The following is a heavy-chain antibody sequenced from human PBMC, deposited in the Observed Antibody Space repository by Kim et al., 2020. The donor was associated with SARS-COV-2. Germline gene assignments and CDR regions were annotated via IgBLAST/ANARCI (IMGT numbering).Heavy chain of an antibody. V-gene: IGHV3-11*05. CDR3: ARVIAVAGHYFDD. Sequence: YAGSVKGRFTISRDNAKNPLYLQMNSLRAEDTAVYYFARVIAVAGHYFDDWGQGTLVTVSS. J-gene: IGHJ4*02. D-gene: IGHD6-19*01.